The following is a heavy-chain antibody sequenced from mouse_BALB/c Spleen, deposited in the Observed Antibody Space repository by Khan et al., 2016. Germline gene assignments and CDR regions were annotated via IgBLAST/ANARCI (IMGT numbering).Heavy chain of an antibody. D-gene: IGHD1-1*01. CDR3: ARSYGSSYPFVD. V-gene: IGHV1-82*01. CDR1: GYAFSTSW. J-gene: IGHJ3*01. Sequence: QVQLKQSGPELVKPGASVKISCTDSGYAFSTSWMNWVQQRPGQGLEWIGRIYPGDGDTNYNGKFKGKATLTADKSSSTAYMQLSSLTSVDSAVEFCARSYGSSYPFVDWGQGTLVSVSA. CDR2: IYPGDGDT.